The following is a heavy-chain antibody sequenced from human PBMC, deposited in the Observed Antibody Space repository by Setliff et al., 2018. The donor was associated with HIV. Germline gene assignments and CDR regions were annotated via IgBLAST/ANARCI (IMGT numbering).Heavy chain of an antibody. CDR2: ISGSGGST. CDR1: GFTFSSYA. Sequence: GGSLRLSCAASGFTFSSYAMSWVRQAPGKGLEWVSTISGSGGSTYYADSVKGRFTISRDNSKSTLYLQMNSLRDGDTALYYCAKNTPSIINYPYYYYMDVWGKGTTVTVSS. D-gene: IGHD1-7*01. V-gene: IGHV3-23*01. CDR3: AKNTPSIINYPYYYYMDV. J-gene: IGHJ6*03.